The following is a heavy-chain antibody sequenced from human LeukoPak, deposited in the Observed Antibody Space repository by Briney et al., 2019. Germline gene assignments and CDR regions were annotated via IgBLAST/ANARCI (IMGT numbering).Heavy chain of an antibody. CDR3: AKDTSSGSYYHGAFDI. Sequence: GGSLRLSCAVSGFTFDDYAMHWVRQAPGKGLEWVSGISWNSGSIGYADSVKGRFTISRDNAKNSLYLQMNSLRAEDTALYYCAKDTSSGSYYHGAFDIWGQGTMVTVSS. V-gene: IGHV3-9*01. CDR2: ISWNSGSI. J-gene: IGHJ3*02. D-gene: IGHD1-26*01. CDR1: GFTFDDYA.